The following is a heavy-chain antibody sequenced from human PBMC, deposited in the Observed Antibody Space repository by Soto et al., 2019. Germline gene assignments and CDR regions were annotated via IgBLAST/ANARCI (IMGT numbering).Heavy chain of an antibody. V-gene: IGHV3-74*01. CDR3: TRGYDYVWGVY. J-gene: IGHJ4*02. Sequence: EVHLVESGGGLVQPGGSLRLSCAASGFTFSSYWMYWVRQVPGKGLVWVSRINSDGSSTSYADSVKGRFTISRDNAKNTLYLHMNSLRAEDTAVYYCTRGYDYVWGVYWGQGTLVTVSS. D-gene: IGHD3-16*01. CDR2: INSDGSST. CDR1: GFTFSSYW.